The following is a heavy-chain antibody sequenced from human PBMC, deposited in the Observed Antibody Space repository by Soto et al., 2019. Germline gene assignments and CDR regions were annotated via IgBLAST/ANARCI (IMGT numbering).Heavy chain of an antibody. Sequence: GGSLRLSCAASGFTFSGSAMHWVRQASGKGLEWVGRIRSKANSYATAYAASVKGRFTISRDDSKNTAYLQMNSLKTEDTAVYYCNRIAYSVAATDQFDYWGQGTLVTVSS. CDR3: NRIAYSVAATDQFDY. D-gene: IGHD2-15*01. CDR1: GFTFSGSA. CDR2: IRSKANSYAT. J-gene: IGHJ4*02. V-gene: IGHV3-73*01.